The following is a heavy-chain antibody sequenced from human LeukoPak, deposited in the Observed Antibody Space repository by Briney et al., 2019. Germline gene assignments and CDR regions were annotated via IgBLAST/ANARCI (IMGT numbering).Heavy chain of an antibody. Sequence: VQPGGSLRLSCAASGFTFSTFAMIWVRQPPGKGLEWVSSIFPSGGEIHYADSVRGRFTISRDNSKSTLSLQMNSLRAEDTALYYCAKGLERESRLDSWGQGTLVTVSS. V-gene: IGHV3-23*01. D-gene: IGHD1-1*01. CDR3: AKGLERESRLDS. CDR1: GFTFSTFA. CDR2: IFPSGGEI. J-gene: IGHJ4*02.